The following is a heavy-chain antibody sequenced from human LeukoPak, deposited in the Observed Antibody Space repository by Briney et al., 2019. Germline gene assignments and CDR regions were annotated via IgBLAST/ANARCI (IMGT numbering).Heavy chain of an antibody. CDR2: FNHSGST. CDR3: ARGRDDFVWGSYRIGY. Sequence: SETLSLTCAVYGGSFSGYYWSWIRQPPGKGLEWIGEFNHSGSTNYNPSLKSRVTISVDTSKHQFSLQLSSVTAADTAVYYCARGRDDFVWGSYRIGYWGQGTLVTVFS. V-gene: IGHV4-34*01. J-gene: IGHJ4*02. CDR1: GGSFSGYY. D-gene: IGHD3-16*02.